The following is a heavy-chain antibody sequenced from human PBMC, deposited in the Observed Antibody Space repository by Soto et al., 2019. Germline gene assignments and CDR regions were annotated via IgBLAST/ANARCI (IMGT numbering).Heavy chain of an antibody. CDR1: GGSISSYY. CDR3: ASLLRGNWFDP. D-gene: IGHD2-15*01. J-gene: IGHJ5*02. CDR2: IYYSGST. Sequence: SETLSLTCTVSGGSISSYYWSWIRQPPGKGLEWIGYIYYSGSTNYNPSLKSRVTISVDTSKNQFSLRLSSVTAADTAVYYCASLLRGNWFDPWGQGTLVTVSS. V-gene: IGHV4-59*01.